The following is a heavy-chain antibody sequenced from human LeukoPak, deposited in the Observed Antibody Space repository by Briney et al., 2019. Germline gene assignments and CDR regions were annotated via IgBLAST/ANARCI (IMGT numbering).Heavy chain of an antibody. CDR1: GGTFSNFF. CDR2: IIPILGTV. J-gene: IGHJ4*02. Sequence: ASVKVSCKLSGGTFSNFFINWVRQTPGQGLEWMGMIIPILGTVTYAQKSQGRGTMTADASTSTAYMELTSLRSEDTAIYYCARAQGGLGFDTWGQGTLVTVSS. V-gene: IGHV1-69*11. D-gene: IGHD3-16*01. CDR3: ARAQGGLGFDT.